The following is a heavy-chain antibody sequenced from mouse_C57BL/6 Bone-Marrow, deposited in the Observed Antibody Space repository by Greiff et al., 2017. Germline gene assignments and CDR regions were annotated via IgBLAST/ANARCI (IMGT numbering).Heavy chain of an antibody. CDR1: GYTFTSYW. D-gene: IGHD1-1*01. V-gene: IGHV1-52*01. J-gene: IGHJ4*01. CDR3: ARRGYGSSYDAMDY. Sequence: QVHVKQPGAELVRPGSSVKLSCKASGYTFTSYWMHWVKQRPIQGLEWIGNIDPSDSETHYNQKFKDKATLTVDKSSSTAYMQLSSLTSEDSAVYYCARRGYGSSYDAMDYWGQGTSGTVSS. CDR2: IDPSDSET.